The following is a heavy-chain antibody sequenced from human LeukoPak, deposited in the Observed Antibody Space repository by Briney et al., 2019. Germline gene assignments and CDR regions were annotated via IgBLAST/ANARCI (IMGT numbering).Heavy chain of an antibody. D-gene: IGHD3-22*01. CDR2: IIPIFGTA. V-gene: IGHV1-69*13. J-gene: IGHJ4*02. CDR1: GGPFSSYA. CDR3: ARGGYYDSSGYYYFDY. Sequence: GASVKVSCKASGGPFSSYAISWVRQAPGQGLEWMGGIIPIFGTANYAQKFQGRVTITADESTSTAYMELSSLRSEDTAVYYCARGGYYDSSGYYYFDYWGQGTLVTVSS.